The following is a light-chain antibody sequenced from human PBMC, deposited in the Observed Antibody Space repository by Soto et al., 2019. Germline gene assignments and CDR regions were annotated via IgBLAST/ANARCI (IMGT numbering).Light chain of an antibody. V-gene: IGKV3-15*01. J-gene: IGKJ1*01. Sequence: EIVMTQSPAILSVSPGERATLSCRASQSVSSNLAWFQQKPGQTPRLLFNGASTRATGIPARFTGSGSGTEFILTISSLQSEDFAVYYCQQYINWPRTFGQGTKVEIK. CDR1: QSVSSN. CDR2: GAS. CDR3: QQYINWPRT.